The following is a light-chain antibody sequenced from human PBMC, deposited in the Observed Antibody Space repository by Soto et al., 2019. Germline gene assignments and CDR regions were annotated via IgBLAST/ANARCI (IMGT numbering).Light chain of an antibody. Sequence: NFMLTQPHSVSESPGKTVTISCTRSSGNIANNYVQWYQQRPGSAPTIMIYEDSQRPSGVPDRFSGSIDSPSNSASLTISTLKPEDEADYFCQSYDSNDHVVFGGGTKLTVL. CDR1: SGNIANNY. J-gene: IGLJ2*01. CDR3: QSYDSNDHVV. CDR2: EDS. V-gene: IGLV6-57*04.